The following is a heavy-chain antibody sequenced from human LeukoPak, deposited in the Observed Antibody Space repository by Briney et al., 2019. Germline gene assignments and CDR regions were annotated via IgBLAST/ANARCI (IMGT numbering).Heavy chain of an antibody. CDR1: GFTFSGSA. CDR2: IRSKANSYAT. D-gene: IGHD4-23*01. J-gene: IGHJ3*01. Sequence: GGSLRLSCAVSGFTFSGSAMHWVRQASGRGLEWVGRIRSKANSYATAYAASVKGRFIISREDSENAAYLQMNSLKSDDTAVYYCSRVAYGGNRDAFDVWGQGTMVTVSS. CDR3: SRVAYGGNRDAFDV. V-gene: IGHV3-73*01.